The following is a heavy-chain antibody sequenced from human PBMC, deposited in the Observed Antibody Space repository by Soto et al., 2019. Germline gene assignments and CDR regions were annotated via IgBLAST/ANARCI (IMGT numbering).Heavy chain of an antibody. J-gene: IGHJ6*02. Sequence: GGSLRLSCAASGFTFSSYAMSWVRQAPGKGLEWVSAISGSGGSTYYADSVKGRFTISRDNSKNTLYLQMNSLRAEDTAVYYCAKETYYYDSSGYSSYYGMDVWGQGTTVTVSS. D-gene: IGHD3-22*01. V-gene: IGHV3-23*01. CDR3: AKETYYYDSSGYSSYYGMDV. CDR1: GFTFSSYA. CDR2: ISGSGGST.